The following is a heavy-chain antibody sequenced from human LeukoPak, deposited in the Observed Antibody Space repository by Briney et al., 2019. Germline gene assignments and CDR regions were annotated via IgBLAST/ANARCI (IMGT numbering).Heavy chain of an antibody. CDR2: IYSGGGT. J-gene: IGHJ6*02. Sequence: GGSLRLSCAASGFTVSRNYMSWVRQAPGQGLEWVSVIYSGGGTYYADSGKGRFTISRHNAKNSLFLQMNSLRDEDTAVYYCARASGSDWVGGAYYYYYGMDLWGQRTTVTVSS. CDR1: GFTVSRNY. V-gene: IGHV3-53*01. D-gene: IGHD3-9*01. CDR3: ARASGSDWVGGAYYYYYGMDL.